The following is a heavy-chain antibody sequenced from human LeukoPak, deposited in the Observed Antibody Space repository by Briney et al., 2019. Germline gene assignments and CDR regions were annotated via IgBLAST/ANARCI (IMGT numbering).Heavy chain of an antibody. CDR3: AKVEAEQLLIDY. CDR2: ISGSGGST. V-gene: IGHV3-23*01. Sequence: PGGSVRLSCVASGFTFSSYAMSWVRQAPGKGLEWVSAISGSGGSTYYADSVKGRFTISRDNSKNTLYLQMNSLRAEDTAVYYCAKVEAEQLLIDYWGQGTLVTVSS. D-gene: IGHD6-13*01. CDR1: GFTFSSYA. J-gene: IGHJ4*02.